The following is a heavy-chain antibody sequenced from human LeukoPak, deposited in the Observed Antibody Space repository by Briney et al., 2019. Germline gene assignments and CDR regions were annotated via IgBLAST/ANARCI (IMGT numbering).Heavy chain of an antibody. J-gene: IGHJ4*02. Sequence: SETLSLTCTVSGYSISSGYYWGWIRQPPGKGLEWTGSIYHSGSTYYNPSLKSRVTISVDTSKNQFSLKLSSVTAADTAVYYCARVVSLYYFDYWGQGTLVTVSS. CDR3: ARVVSLYYFDY. CDR1: GYSISSGYY. CDR2: IYHSGST. V-gene: IGHV4-38-2*02. D-gene: IGHD3-3*02.